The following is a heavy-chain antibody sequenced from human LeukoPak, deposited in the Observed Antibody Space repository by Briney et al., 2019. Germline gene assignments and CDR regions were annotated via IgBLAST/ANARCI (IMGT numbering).Heavy chain of an antibody. V-gene: IGHV1-2*02. Sequence: ASVKVSCKASGYTFTGYYMHWVRQAPGQGLEWMGWINPNSGGTNYAQKFQGRVTMTRDTSISTAYMELSRLRSDDTAVYYCASGNCSGGSCYSSYYYYYMDVRGKGTTVTVSS. CDR1: GYTFTGYY. D-gene: IGHD2-15*01. J-gene: IGHJ6*03. CDR2: INPNSGGT. CDR3: ASGNCSGGSCYSSYYYYYMDV.